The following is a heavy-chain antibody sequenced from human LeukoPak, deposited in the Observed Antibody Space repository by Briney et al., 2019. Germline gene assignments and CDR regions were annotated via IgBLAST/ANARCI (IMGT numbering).Heavy chain of an antibody. J-gene: IGHJ5*02. CDR3: ARVEGIAVAGTLGNWFDP. Sequence: SETLSLTCAVYGVTFSGYWSWLRPPPGKGLEWIGEINHSGSSNYNPSLKSRVTISVDTSKNQFSLKLTSVTAADTAVYYCARVEGIAVAGTLGNWFDPWGQGTLVTVSS. CDR2: INHSGSS. V-gene: IGHV4-34*01. CDR1: GVTFSGY. D-gene: IGHD6-19*01.